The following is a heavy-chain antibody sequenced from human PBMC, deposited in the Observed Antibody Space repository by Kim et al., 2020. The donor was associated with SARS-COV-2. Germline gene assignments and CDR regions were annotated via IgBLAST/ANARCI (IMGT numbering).Heavy chain of an antibody. V-gene: IGHV3-15*01. D-gene: IGHD2-2*01. CDR1: GFTFSNAW. CDR3: TSGAVVVPAASGYYYYYGMAV. J-gene: IGHJ6*02. Sequence: GGSLRLSCAASGFTFSNAWMSWVRQAPGKGLEWVGRIKSKTDGGTTDYAAPVKGRFTISRDDSKNTLYLQMNSLKTEDTAVYYCTSGAVVVPAASGYYYYYGMAVWGQGTTVTVSS. CDR2: IKSKTDGGTT.